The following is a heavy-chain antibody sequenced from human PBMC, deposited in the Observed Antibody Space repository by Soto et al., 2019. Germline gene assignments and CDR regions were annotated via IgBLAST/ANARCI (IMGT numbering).Heavy chain of an antibody. V-gene: IGHV3-11*01. D-gene: IGHD6-13*01. Sequence: GGSLRLSCAASGFTFSDYYMSWIRQAPGKGLEWVSYISSSGSTIYYADSVKGRFTISRDKAKNSLYLQMNSLRAEDTAVYYCARDRIEGAAAYYYYYYMDVWGKGTTVTVSS. J-gene: IGHJ6*03. CDR3: ARDRIEGAAAYYYYYYMDV. CDR2: ISSSGSTI. CDR1: GFTFSDYY.